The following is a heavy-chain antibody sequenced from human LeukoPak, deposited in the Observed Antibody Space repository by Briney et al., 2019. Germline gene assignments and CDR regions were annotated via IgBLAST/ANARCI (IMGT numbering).Heavy chain of an antibody. D-gene: IGHD3-22*01. CDR1: GGTFSSYA. V-gene: IGHV1-69*01. CDR3: AITERYYYDSSGYFR. J-gene: IGHJ4*02. Sequence: SVKVSCKASGGTFSSYAISWVRQAPGQGLEWMGGIIPIFGTANYAQKFQGRVTITADESTSTAYMELSSLRSEDTAVYYCAITERYYYDSSGYFRWGQGTLVTVSS. CDR2: IIPIFGTA.